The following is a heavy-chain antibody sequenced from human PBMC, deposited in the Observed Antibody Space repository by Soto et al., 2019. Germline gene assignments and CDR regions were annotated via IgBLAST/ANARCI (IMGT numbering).Heavy chain of an antibody. CDR1: GGSISSGDYY. J-gene: IGHJ5*02. CDR2: IYYSGST. Sequence: SETLSLTCAVSGGSISSGDYYWSWIRQPPGKGLEWIGYIYYSGSTYYNPSLKSRVTISVDTSKNQFSLKLSSVTAADTAVYYCARTESGTFDPWGQGTLVTVSS. V-gene: IGHV4-30-4*01. CDR3: ARTESGTFDP. D-gene: IGHD1-7*01.